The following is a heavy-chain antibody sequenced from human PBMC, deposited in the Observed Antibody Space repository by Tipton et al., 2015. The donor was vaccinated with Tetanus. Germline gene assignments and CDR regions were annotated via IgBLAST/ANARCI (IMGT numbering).Heavy chain of an antibody. J-gene: IGHJ4*02. D-gene: IGHD2-2*01. Sequence: TLSLTCAVYGGAFSGHYWTWIRQAPGKGLEWIGEIHPSRSTNYNASLRGRVTMSVDLTRKHVFLRMTSVTAADTAVYYCARSIAAASVWPFDYWGQGTQVTVSS. CDR3: ARSIAAASVWPFDY. V-gene: IGHV4-34*01. CDR1: GGAFSGHY. CDR2: IHPSRST.